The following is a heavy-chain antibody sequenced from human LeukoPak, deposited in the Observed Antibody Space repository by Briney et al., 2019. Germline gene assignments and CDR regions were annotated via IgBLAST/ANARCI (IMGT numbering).Heavy chain of an antibody. CDR2: INPNSGGT. CDR3: ARDYSSGWFPDY. CDR1: GYTFTGYY. V-gene: IGHV1-2*02. Sequence: GASVKVSCKASGYTFTGYYTHWVRQAPGQGLEWMGWINPNSGGTNYAQKFQGRVTMTRDTSISTAYMELSRLRSDDTAVYYCARDYSSGWFPDYWGQGTLVTVSS. J-gene: IGHJ4*02. D-gene: IGHD6-19*01.